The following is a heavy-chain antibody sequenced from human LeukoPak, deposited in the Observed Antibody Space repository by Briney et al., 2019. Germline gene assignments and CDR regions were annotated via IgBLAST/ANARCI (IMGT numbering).Heavy chain of an antibody. D-gene: IGHD3-16*01. CDR1: GGSLSSGRYS. V-gene: IGHV4-61*02. CDR3: ARDRFGGRDAFDI. CDR2: NYTSGST. Sequence: TSQTLSLTCTVPGGSLSSGRYSWSWIRQPAGKGLEWMGRNYTSGSTNYNTALKSRVTISVDTTKNQFSLKLSPVTAADTAVYYCARDRFGGRDAFDIWGQGTMVTVSS. J-gene: IGHJ3*02.